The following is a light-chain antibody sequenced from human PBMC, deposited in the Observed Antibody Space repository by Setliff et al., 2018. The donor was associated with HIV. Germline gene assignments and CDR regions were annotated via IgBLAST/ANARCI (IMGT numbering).Light chain of an antibody. CDR2: GVT. CDR3: GAYTSSITQV. J-gene: IGLJ1*01. CDR1: SSDIGYYNY. Sequence: QSALTQPASVSGSPGQSITLSCTGASSDIGYYNYVSWYQQHPGKVPKLMVYGVTNRPSGVSNRFSGSKSGNTASLTISGLQAEDEAHYYCGAYTSSITQVFGTGTKVTVL. V-gene: IGLV2-14*03.